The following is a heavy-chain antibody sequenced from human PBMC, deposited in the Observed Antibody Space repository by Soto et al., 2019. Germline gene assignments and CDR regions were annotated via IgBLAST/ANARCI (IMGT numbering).Heavy chain of an antibody. D-gene: IGHD1-26*01. CDR3: ARALKEEGALYNWFDP. CDR1: GYTFTSYG. Sequence: QVPLVQSGAEVKKPGASVKVSCKASGYTFTSYGISWVRQAPGQGLEWMGWISAYNGNTNHAQKLQGRVTMTTDTSPSTAYMELRSLRSDDTAVYYCARALKEEGALYNWFDPWGQGTLVTVSS. J-gene: IGHJ5*02. CDR2: ISAYNGNT. V-gene: IGHV1-18*04.